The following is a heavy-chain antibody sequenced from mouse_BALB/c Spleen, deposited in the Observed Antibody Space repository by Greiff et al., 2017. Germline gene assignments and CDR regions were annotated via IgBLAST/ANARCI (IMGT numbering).Heavy chain of an antibody. Sequence: VQLQQSGPELVKPGASVKISCKASGYSFTGYFMNWVMQSHGKSLEWIGRINPYNGDTFYNQKFKGKATLTVDKSSSTAHMELRSLASEDSAVDYCARDYGYDGYAMDYWGQGTSVTVSS. CDR2: INPYNGDT. D-gene: IGHD2-2*01. J-gene: IGHJ4*01. V-gene: IGHV1-20*02. CDR3: ARDYGYDGYAMDY. CDR1: GYSFTGYF.